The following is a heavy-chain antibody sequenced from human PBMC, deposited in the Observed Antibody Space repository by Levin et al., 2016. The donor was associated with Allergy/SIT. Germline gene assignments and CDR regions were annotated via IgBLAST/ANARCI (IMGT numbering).Heavy chain of an antibody. CDR3: ARGYDYYGSGSYWRSYYYYGMDV. J-gene: IGHJ6*02. D-gene: IGHD3-10*01. Sequence: SETLSLTCAVYGGSFSGYYWSWIRQPPGKGLEWIGEINHSGSTNYNPSLKSRVTISVDTSKNQFSLKLSSVTAADTAVYYCARGYDYYGSGSYWRSYYYYGMDVWGQGTTVTVSS. CDR2: INHSGST. V-gene: IGHV4-34*01. CDR1: GGSFSGYY.